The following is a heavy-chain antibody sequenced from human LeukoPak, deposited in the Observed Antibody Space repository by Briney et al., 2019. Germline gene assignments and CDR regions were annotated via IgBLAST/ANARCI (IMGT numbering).Heavy chain of an antibody. Sequence: GGSLRLSCAASGFTFSSNAMHWVRQAPGQGLEWVAIISFDGNNKYYADSVKGRFTISRDNSKKSVSLQMNSLRPEDTAVYYCARAVSYYFDYWGQGTLVTVSS. J-gene: IGHJ4*02. CDR2: ISFDGNNK. CDR1: GFTFSSNA. V-gene: IGHV3-30*03. CDR3: ARAVSYYFDY.